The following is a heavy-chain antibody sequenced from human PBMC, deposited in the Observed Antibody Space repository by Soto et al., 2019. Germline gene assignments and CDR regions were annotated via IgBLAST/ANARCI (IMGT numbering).Heavy chain of an antibody. D-gene: IGHD1-1*01. V-gene: IGHV1-58*01. J-gene: IGHJ6*02. CDR2: IVVGSGNT. Sequence: SVKVSCKASGFTFTSSAVQWVRQARGQRLEWIGWIVVGSGNTNYAQKFQERVTITRVMSTSTAYMELSSLRSEDTAVYYCAAEEAELEDYYYGMDVWGQGTTVTAP. CDR1: GFTFTSSA. CDR3: AAEEAELEDYYYGMDV.